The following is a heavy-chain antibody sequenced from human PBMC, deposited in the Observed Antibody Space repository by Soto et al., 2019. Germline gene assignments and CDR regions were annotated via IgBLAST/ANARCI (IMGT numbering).Heavy chain of an antibody. D-gene: IGHD5-18*01. CDR3: TADDAIQLWSPADH. Sequence: GGSLRLSCAASGFTVSSNYVIWVRQAAGKGLEWVGRISANTAGGTTDYASPLKGRITISRDDSKETLYLQINSLKPEDTAVYYCTADDAIQLWSPADHWGQGTLVTVSS. V-gene: IGHV3-15*01. CDR2: ISANTAGGTT. CDR1: GFTVSSNY. J-gene: IGHJ4*02.